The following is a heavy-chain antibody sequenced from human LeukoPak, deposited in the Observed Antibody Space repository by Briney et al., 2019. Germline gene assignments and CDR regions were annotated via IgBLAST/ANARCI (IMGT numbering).Heavy chain of an antibody. CDR1: GFTFTTYG. CDR2: IQNDEIDK. D-gene: IGHD3-22*01. Sequence: GGSLRLSCAASGFTFTTYGMHWVRQAPGKGLEWVAFIQNDEIDKFYADSVKGRFTISRDNSKNTLYLQMNSLRAEDTAVYYCAKGKIVVVITTPGWFDPWGQGTLVTVSS. J-gene: IGHJ5*02. CDR3: AKGKIVVVITTPGWFDP. V-gene: IGHV3-30*02.